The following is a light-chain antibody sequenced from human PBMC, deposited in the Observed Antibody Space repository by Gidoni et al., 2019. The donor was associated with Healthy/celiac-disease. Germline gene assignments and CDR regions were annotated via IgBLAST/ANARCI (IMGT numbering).Light chain of an antibody. CDR3: QQYNSYPGT. Sequence: DIQMTQSPSTLSASVGDRVTITCRASQSISSWLAWYQQKPGKAPKLLIYDASSLESGVPSRFSGSGSGTEFTLTISSLQPDDFANYYCQQYNSYPGTFGQGPKVEIK. V-gene: IGKV1-5*01. CDR2: DAS. J-gene: IGKJ1*01. CDR1: QSISSW.